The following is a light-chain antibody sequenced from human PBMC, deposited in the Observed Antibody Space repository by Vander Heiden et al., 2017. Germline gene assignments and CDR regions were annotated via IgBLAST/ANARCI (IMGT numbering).Light chain of an antibody. CDR2: DAY. V-gene: IGKV1-39*01. Sequence: DLQMTQSPSPLSASVGDRVAITCRASKNIYSFVDWYQQKPGKAPKLLVYDAYSLQSGVPSRFSGSGSGTDFTLTISRLQPEEFTTYYCLQCDGGPSTFGQATKVXIK. CDR3: LQCDGGPST. CDR1: KNIYSF. J-gene: IGKJ2*01.